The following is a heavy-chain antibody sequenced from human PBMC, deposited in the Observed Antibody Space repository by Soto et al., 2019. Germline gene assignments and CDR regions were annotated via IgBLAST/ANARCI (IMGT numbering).Heavy chain of an antibody. CDR1: GGPFSRGGYY. CDR2: IFYTGST. D-gene: IGHD6-13*01. V-gene: IGHV4-31*03. Sequence: SETLSLTCTVSGGPFSRGGYYWSWIRQHPGKGLECIGYIFYTGSTYYNPTLKSRVTMSVDTSKRQFSLNLSSLTAADTAVYYCARSMAAAGISGYNWFDPWGQGTLVTVSS. J-gene: IGHJ5*02. CDR3: ARSMAAAGISGYNWFDP.